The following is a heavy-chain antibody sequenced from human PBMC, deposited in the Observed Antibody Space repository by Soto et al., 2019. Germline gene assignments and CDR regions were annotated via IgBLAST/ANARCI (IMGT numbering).Heavy chain of an antibody. CDR1: RYTFTSYD. CDR2: MNPNSGNT. Sequence: QVQLVQSGAEVKKSGASVKVSCKASRYTFTSYDINWVRQATGQGLEWMGWMNPNSGNTGYAQKFQGRITMTRNTSTNTAYMELSSLRSEDTAVYYCARGYSGSYYYYGMDVWGQGTTVTVSS. D-gene: IGHD1-26*01. V-gene: IGHV1-8*01. J-gene: IGHJ6*02. CDR3: ARGYSGSYYYYGMDV.